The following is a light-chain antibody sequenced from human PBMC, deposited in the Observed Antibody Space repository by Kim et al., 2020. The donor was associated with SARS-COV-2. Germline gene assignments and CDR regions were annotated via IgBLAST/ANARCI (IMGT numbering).Light chain of an antibody. V-gene: IGKV3-15*01. J-gene: IGKJ2*01. CDR1: RSVSSN. Sequence: EIVMTQSPATLSVSPGGRATLSCRASRSVSSNLAWYQHKPGQAPRVLIYGTSTRATGIPARFSGSGSGTEFTLTISSLQSGDSAVYYCQQYNTWPPGTFGQGTKVDIK. CDR2: GTS. CDR3: QQYNTWPPGT.